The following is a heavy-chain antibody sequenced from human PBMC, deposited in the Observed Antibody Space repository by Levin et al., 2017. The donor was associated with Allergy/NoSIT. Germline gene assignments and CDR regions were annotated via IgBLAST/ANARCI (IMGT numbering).Heavy chain of an antibody. D-gene: IGHD5-18*01. Sequence: GGSLRLSCAASGFTFSSYSMNWVRQAPGKGLEWVSSISSSSSYIYYADSVKGRFTISRDNAKNSLYLQMNSLRAEDTAVYYCARVDTGAAMVNVWGQGTTVTVSS. V-gene: IGHV3-21*01. CDR1: GFTFSSYS. CDR2: ISSSSSYI. CDR3: ARVDTGAAMVNV. J-gene: IGHJ6*02.